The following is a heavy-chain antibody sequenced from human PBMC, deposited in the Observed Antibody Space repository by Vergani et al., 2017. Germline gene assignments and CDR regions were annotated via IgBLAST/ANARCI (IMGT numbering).Heavy chain of an antibody. CDR2: ISGSGGST. Sequence: EVQLLESGGGLVQPGGSLRLSCAASGFTFSSYAMSWVRQAPGKGLEWVSAISGSGGSTYYADSVKGRFTISRDNSENTLYLQMNSLRAEDTAVYYCAKAPGYSSSWSDYWGQGTLVTVSS. V-gene: IGHV3-23*01. CDR1: GFTFSSYA. CDR3: AKAPGYSSSWSDY. J-gene: IGHJ4*02. D-gene: IGHD6-13*01.